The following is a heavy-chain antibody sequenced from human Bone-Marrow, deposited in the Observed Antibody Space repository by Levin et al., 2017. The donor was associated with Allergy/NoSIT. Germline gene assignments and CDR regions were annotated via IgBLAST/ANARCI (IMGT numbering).Heavy chain of an antibody. J-gene: IGHJ4*02. V-gene: IGHV3-48*03. D-gene: IGHD2-2*01. CDR1: FFPFPPSS. CDR3: ARTRHQVPFDY. Sequence: LSFSFSFFPFPPSSLYWVRQAPGKGLEWVSSINTNGKIIYYADSVKGRFTISLSPAKNSLYLQLNSLRGDDTAIYYCARTRHQVPFDYWGRGTLVTVSS. CDR2: INTNGKII.